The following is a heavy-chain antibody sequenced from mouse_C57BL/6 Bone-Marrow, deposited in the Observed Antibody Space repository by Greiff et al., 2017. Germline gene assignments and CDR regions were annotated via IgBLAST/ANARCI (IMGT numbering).Heavy chain of an antibody. V-gene: IGHV1-55*01. J-gene: IGHJ1*03. Sequence: QVQLQQPGAELVKPGASVKLSCKASGYTFTSYWITWVKQRPGQGLEWIGDIYPGSGSTTYNEKFKSKATLTVDTSSSTAYLQLSSLTSEDSAVYYCARPYYSNYGYFDVWGTGTTVTVSS. D-gene: IGHD2-5*01. CDR1: GYTFTSYW. CDR3: ARPYYSNYGYFDV. CDR2: IYPGSGST.